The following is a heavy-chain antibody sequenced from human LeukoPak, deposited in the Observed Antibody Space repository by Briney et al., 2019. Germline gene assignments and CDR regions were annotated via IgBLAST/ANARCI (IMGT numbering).Heavy chain of an antibody. Sequence: GASVKVYCKASGYTFTGYYMHWVRQAPGQGLEWMRWINPNSGGTNYAQKFQVRVTMTRDTSVSTAYMELSRLRSDDTAVYYCASSGGVLRYFDWSTPQDYWGQGTLVTVSS. D-gene: IGHD3-9*01. CDR2: INPNSGGT. CDR3: ASSGGVLRYFDWSTPQDY. V-gene: IGHV1-2*02. J-gene: IGHJ4*02. CDR1: GYTFTGYY.